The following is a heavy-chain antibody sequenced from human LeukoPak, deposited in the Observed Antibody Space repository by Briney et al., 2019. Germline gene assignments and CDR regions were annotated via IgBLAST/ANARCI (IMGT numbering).Heavy chain of an antibody. Sequence: SVKVSCKASGYMFTSYGISWVRQAPGQGLEWMGRIIPILGIANYAQKFQGRVTITADKSTSTAYMELSSLRSEDTAVYYCARDSGVYYDSSGYRNWFDPWGQGTLVTVSS. J-gene: IGHJ5*02. CDR3: ARDSGVYYDSSGYRNWFDP. CDR1: GYMFTSYG. V-gene: IGHV1-69*04. CDR2: IIPILGIA. D-gene: IGHD3-22*01.